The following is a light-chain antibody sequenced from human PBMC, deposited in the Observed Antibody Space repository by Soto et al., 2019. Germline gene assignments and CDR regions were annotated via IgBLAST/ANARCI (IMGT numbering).Light chain of an antibody. V-gene: IGLV1-40*01. Sequence: QSALTQPPPVSGAPGQSVSISCTGSTSNIGAPYDVHWYQHLPGAAPKLLIYGDNNRPSGVPDRFSGSKSGTSASLAITSLQAEDEADYYCQSYDISLQHYGLGAVPKVT. J-gene: IGLJ1*01. CDR2: GDN. CDR3: QSYDISLQHYG. CDR1: TSNIGAPYD.